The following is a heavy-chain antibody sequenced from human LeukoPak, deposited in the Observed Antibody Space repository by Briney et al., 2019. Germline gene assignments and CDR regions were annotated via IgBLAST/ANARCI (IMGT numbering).Heavy chain of an antibody. J-gene: IGHJ4*02. CDR2: ISSRSNTI. Sequence: PGGSLRLSCAASGFTFTKNSMNWVRQAPGKGLEWVSYISSRSNTIYYADSVKGRFTISRDNAKNSLYLQMNSLRAEDTAVYYCARGLLWLFGGQGTLVTVSS. V-gene: IGHV3-48*01. CDR3: ARGLLWLF. D-gene: IGHD3-10*01. CDR1: GFTFTKNS.